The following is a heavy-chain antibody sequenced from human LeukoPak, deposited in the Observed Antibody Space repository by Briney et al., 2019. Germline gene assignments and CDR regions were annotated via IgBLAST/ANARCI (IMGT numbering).Heavy chain of an antibody. D-gene: IGHD3-22*01. J-gene: IGHJ3*02. CDR1: GFTFSSYW. CDR3: ARPVYDSSGLDAFDI. Sequence: GGSLRLSCAASGFTFSSYWMHWVRQAPGKGLVWVSRINTDGSSTSYADSVKGRFTISRDNAKNTLYLQMNSLRAEDTAVYYCARPVYDSSGLDAFDIWGQGTMVTVSS. V-gene: IGHV3-74*01. CDR2: INTDGSST.